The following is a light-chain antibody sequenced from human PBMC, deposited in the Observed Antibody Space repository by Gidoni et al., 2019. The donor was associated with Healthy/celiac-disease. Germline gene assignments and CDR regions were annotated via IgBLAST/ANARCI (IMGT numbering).Light chain of an antibody. V-gene: IGLV3-1*01. J-gene: IGLJ2*01. CDR1: KLGDKY. CDR3: QAWDSSTVV. CDR2: QDS. Sequence: SYELTQPHSVAVSPGQTASITCYGDKLGDKYACWHQQQPGQSPVLVSYQDSKRPSGIPERFSGSNSGNTATLTISGTQAMDEADYYCQAWDSSTVVFGGGTKLTVL.